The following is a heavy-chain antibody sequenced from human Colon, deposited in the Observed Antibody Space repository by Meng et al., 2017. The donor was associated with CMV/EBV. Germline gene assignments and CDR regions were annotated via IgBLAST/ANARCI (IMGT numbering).Heavy chain of an antibody. Sequence: SETLSLTCDISGDSVSSNSAVWNWIRQSPSRGLEWLGRTYYRSRWYNDYAPSVKSRITFIPDTSKNQFSLHLDSVTPEDTAVYFCDYCGGACHGPEWGVWGQGTTVTVSS. CDR1: GDSVSSNSAV. V-gene: IGHV6-1*01. D-gene: IGHD2-21*01. CDR3: DYCGGACHGPEWGV. J-gene: IGHJ6*02. CDR2: TYYRSRWYN.